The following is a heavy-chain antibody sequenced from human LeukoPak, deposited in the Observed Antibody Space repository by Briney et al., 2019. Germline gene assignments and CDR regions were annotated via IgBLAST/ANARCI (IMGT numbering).Heavy chain of an antibody. CDR3: ARKEGGYSYGYSSHDAFDI. CDR1: GYTFTDYY. J-gene: IGHJ3*02. Sequence: GASVKVSCKASGYTFTDYYMHWVQQAPGKGLEWMGRVDPEDGETIYAEKFQGRVTITADTSTDTAYMELSSLRSEDTAVYYCARKEGGYSYGYSSHDAFDIWGQGTMVTVSS. D-gene: IGHD5-18*01. V-gene: IGHV1-69-2*01. CDR2: VDPEDGET.